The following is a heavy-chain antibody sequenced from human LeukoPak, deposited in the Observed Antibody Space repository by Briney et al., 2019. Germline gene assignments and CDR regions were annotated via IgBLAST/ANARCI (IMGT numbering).Heavy chain of an antibody. CDR1: GFTFSSYW. J-gene: IGHJ4*02. Sequence: PGGSLRLSCAASGFTFSSYWMSWVRQAPGKGLEWVANIKQDGSHKNYVDSVKGRFTISRDNSKNTLYLQMNSLRAEDTAVYYCAKRRAAAGLIDYWGQGTLVTVSS. CDR3: AKRRAAAGLIDY. D-gene: IGHD6-13*01. V-gene: IGHV3-7*03. CDR2: IKQDGSHK.